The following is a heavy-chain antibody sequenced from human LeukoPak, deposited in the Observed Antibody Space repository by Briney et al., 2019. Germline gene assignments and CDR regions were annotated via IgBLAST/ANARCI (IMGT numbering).Heavy chain of an antibody. CDR2: IYSGGST. V-gene: IGHV3-53*01. Sequence: GGSLRLSCAASGFTVSSNYMSWVRQAPGKGLEWVSVIYSGGSTYYADSVKGRFTISRDNAKNSLYLQMNSLRAEDTAVYYCARDAPYYDFWSGYYPTPTRRVADAFDIWGQGTMVTVSS. D-gene: IGHD3-3*01. J-gene: IGHJ3*02. CDR1: GFTVSSNY. CDR3: ARDAPYYDFWSGYYPTPTRRVADAFDI.